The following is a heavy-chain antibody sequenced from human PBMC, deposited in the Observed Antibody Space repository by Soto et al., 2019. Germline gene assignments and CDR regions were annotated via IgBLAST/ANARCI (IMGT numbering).Heavy chain of an antibody. J-gene: IGHJ4*02. CDR2: ISRNSGSI. V-gene: IGHV3-9*01. CDR1: GFTLDEYA. D-gene: IGHD3-22*01. CDR3: AKGDGYDSSCLDF. Sequence: PGGSLRLSCAASGFTLDEYAMHWVRQAPGKGLEWVSGISRNSGSIGYADSVKGRFTISRDNAKNSLYLQMSSLRAEDTAFYYCAKGDGYDSSCLDFWDQGTLVTVSS.